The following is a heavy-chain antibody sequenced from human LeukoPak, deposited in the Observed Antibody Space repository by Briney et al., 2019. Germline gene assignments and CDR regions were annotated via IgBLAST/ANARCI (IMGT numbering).Heavy chain of an antibody. J-gene: IGHJ4*02. CDR2: ISSSCGST. V-gene: IGHV3-23*01. D-gene: IGHD2-8*01. Sequence: GGSLRLSCAASGFTFSIYAMIWVRQAPEMRLEWVSTISSSCGSTYYADSVKGRFTISRDNSKNTLYLQMNSLRAEDTAVFYCARRPYCTNAVCYGLDYWGQGTMVTVSS. CDR1: GFTFSIYA. CDR3: ARRPYCTNAVCYGLDY.